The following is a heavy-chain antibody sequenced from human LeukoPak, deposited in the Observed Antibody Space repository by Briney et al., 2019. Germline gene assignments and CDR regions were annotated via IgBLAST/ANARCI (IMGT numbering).Heavy chain of an antibody. J-gene: IGHJ6*03. V-gene: IGHV4-59*01. Sequence: PSETLSLTCTVSGGSISSYYWSWIRQPPGKGLEWIGYIYYSGSTNYNPSLKSRVTISVDTSKNQFSLKLSSVTAADTAVYYCAREVYYYDTRGLLTGYYYMDVWGKGTTVTISS. D-gene: IGHD3-22*01. CDR3: AREVYYYDTRGLLTGYYYMDV. CDR2: IYYSGST. CDR1: GGSISSYY.